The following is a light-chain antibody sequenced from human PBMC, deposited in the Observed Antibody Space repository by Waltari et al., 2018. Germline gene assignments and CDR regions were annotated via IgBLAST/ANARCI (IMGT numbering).Light chain of an antibody. CDR1: NNNIGTSA. CDR2: GS. V-gene: IGLV1-36*01. Sequence: QSAVTQEASVSGTVGQKVTLSCSGNNNNIGTSAVGWHQQISHGALKTVLFGSLPPSGFPDRFSGSKSGTTATLTISGLQPEDEAVYFCSTIDSILNAGVFGGGTKWTVL. CDR3: STIDSILNAGV. J-gene: IGLJ3*02.